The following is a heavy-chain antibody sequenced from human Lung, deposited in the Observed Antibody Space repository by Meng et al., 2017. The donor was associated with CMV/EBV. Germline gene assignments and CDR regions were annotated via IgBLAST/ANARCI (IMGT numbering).Heavy chain of an antibody. CDR2: ISSGGTSR. Sequence: GGSLRLSXATSGFTFSSYEMNWVRQAPGKGLEWISYISSGGTSRYYADSVKGRFSISIDNAKNSLYLQMNSLRVEDTALYYCTRGSASWSEYNWFDPWGQGTLVTFSS. J-gene: IGHJ5*02. CDR1: GFTFSSYE. D-gene: IGHD6-13*01. CDR3: TRGSASWSEYNWFDP. V-gene: IGHV3-48*03.